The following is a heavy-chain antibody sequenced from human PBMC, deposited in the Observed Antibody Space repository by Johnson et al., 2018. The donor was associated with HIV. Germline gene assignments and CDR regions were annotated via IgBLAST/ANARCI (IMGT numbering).Heavy chain of an antibody. CDR2: ISYDGGNK. Sequence: QVQLVESGGGVVQPGRSLRLSCVASGFTFSSYGIHWVRQAPGKGLEWVAVISYDGGNKYYADSVKGRFSISRDNSNNTVYLQLNSLTGEDTAVYFCAKAYSVAGLRDAFDIWGQGTMVTVS. CDR3: AKAYSVAGLRDAFDI. J-gene: IGHJ3*02. V-gene: IGHV3-30*18. CDR1: GFTFSSYG. D-gene: IGHD6-19*01.